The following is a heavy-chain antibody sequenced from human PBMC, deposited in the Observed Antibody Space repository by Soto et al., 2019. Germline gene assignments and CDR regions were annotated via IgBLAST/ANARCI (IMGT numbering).Heavy chain of an antibody. Sequence: SVPMSLTCTVAGDSISSYYWSWIRQPPGKGLDWIAYISYSGSTNYNPSLKSRVTILVDTSKNQFSLKLSSVTAADTAVYYCARVTYCSSTSCYDAFDIWGQGTMVTVSS. V-gene: IGHV4-59*01. CDR3: ARVTYCSSTSCYDAFDI. J-gene: IGHJ3*02. CDR1: GDSISSYY. D-gene: IGHD2-2*01. CDR2: ISYSGST.